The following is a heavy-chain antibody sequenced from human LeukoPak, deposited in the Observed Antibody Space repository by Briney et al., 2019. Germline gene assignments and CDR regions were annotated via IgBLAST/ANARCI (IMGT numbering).Heavy chain of an antibody. J-gene: IGHJ4*02. D-gene: IGHD3-22*01. Sequence: ASVKVSCKASGYTFTSYAMHWVRQAPGQRLEWMGWINAGNGNTKYSQKFQGRVTMTRDTSTSTVYMELSSLRSEDTAVYYCARSKGSSGYYLAGIENDYWGQGTLVTVSS. CDR3: ARSKGSSGYYLAGIENDY. V-gene: IGHV1-3*01. CDR1: GYTFTSYA. CDR2: INAGNGNT.